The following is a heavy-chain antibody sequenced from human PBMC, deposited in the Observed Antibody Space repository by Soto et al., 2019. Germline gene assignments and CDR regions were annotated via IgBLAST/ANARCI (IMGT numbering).Heavy chain of an antibody. CDR2: IIPIFGTA. V-gene: IGHV1-69*13. CDR3: ARDQQGDSGYDCDY. Sequence: GASVKVSCKASGGTFSSYAISWVRQAPGQGLEWMGGIIPIFGTANYAQKFQGRVTITADESTSTAYMELSSLRSEDTAVYYCARDQQGDSGYDCDYWGQGTLVTVSS. J-gene: IGHJ4*02. CDR1: GGTFSSYA. D-gene: IGHD5-12*01.